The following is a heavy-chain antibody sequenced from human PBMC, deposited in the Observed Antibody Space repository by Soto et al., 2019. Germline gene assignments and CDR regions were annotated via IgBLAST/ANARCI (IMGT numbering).Heavy chain of an antibody. J-gene: IGHJ4*02. CDR1: GFTFSSYW. V-gene: IGHV3-7*01. CDR3: ARAISSAGGY. Sequence: EVQLVESGGGLVQPGGSRRLSCAASGFTFSSYWMTWVRQAPGKGLEWVASIKEDGSEKHYGDSVKERFTISRDNAKNSLYLQMSSLSAEDTVLYYCARAISSAGGYWGQGTLVTVSS. D-gene: IGHD2-21*01. CDR2: IKEDGSEK.